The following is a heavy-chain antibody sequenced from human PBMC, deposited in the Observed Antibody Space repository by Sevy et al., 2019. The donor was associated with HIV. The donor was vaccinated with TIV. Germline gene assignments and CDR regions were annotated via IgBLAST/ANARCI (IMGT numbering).Heavy chain of an antibody. V-gene: IGHV3-73*01. Sequence: GGSLRLSCAASGFTFSGSAMHWVRQASGKGLEWVGRIRSQANSYATAYAASVKGRFTISRDDSKNTAYLQMNSLKTEDMAVYYCTRTYYYDSSGYYYIDYWGQGTLVTVSS. CDR2: IRSQANSYAT. D-gene: IGHD3-22*01. J-gene: IGHJ4*02. CDR1: GFTFSGSA. CDR3: TRTYYYDSSGYYYIDY.